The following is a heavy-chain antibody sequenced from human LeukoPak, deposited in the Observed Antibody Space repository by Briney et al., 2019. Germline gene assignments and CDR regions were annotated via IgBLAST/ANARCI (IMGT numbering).Heavy chain of an antibody. J-gene: IGHJ6*03. D-gene: IGHD1-7*01. CDR3: ARRWNYGRNYYIDV. Sequence: SGTLSLTCAVYGGSFSNYYWSWIRQPPGKGLEWLGEINDSGRANYNPSLMSRVTVSVDMSKNQFSLRLTSVTATDTAVYYCARRWNYGRNYYIDVWGKGATVSVSS. V-gene: IGHV4-34*01. CDR2: INDSGRA. CDR1: GGSFSNYY.